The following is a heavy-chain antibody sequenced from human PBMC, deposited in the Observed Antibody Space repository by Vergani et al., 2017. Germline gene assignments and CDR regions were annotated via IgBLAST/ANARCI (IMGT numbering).Heavy chain of an antibody. J-gene: IGHJ3*02. Sequence: QLQLQESGSRLVKPSQTLSLTCAVSGGSISSGGNSWSWIRQSPGTGLEWIGYIYDGGRTYYNPSLESRLTISIDRSQNQFSLKLSSVTAADKAVYYCARRLVVPAARDLTDAFDIWGQGTMVTVSS. CDR2: IYDGGRT. CDR1: GGSISSGGNS. CDR3: ARRLVVPAARDLTDAFDI. V-gene: IGHV4-30-2*06. D-gene: IGHD2-2*01.